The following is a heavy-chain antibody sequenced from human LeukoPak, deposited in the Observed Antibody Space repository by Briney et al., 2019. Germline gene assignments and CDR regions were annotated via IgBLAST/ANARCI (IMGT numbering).Heavy chain of an antibody. V-gene: IGHV4-59*01. Sequence: SETLSLTCTVSGGSISSYYWSWIRQPPGKGLEWIGYIYYRGSTNYNPSLKSRVTISVDTSKNQFSLKLSSVTAADTAVYYCARSPRNCSSTSCYNAPDWFDPWGQGTLVTVSS. D-gene: IGHD2-2*02. CDR2: IYYRGST. CDR3: ARSPRNCSSTSCYNAPDWFDP. CDR1: GGSISSYY. J-gene: IGHJ5*02.